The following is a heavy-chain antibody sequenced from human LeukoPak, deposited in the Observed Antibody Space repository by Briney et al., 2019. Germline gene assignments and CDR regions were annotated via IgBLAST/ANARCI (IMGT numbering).Heavy chain of an antibody. J-gene: IGHJ4*02. CDR2: IYYSGST. Sequence: SETLSLTCTVSGGSISSGGYYWSWIRQHPGKDLEWIGYIYYSGSTYCNPSLKSRVTISVDTSKNQFSLKLSSVTAADTAVYYCARWSTLQHRWYYFDYWGQGTLVTVSS. V-gene: IGHV4-31*03. CDR1: GGSISSGGYY. CDR3: ARWSTLQHRWYYFDY. D-gene: IGHD5-24*01.